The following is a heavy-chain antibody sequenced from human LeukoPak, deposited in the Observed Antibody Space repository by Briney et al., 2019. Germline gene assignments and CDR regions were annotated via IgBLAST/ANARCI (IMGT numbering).Heavy chain of an antibody. CDR2: ISSSSSYI. J-gene: IGHJ4*02. CDR3: ARALIGYYFDY. D-gene: IGHD2-8*01. CDR1: GFTFSSYS. Sequence: KSGGSLRLSCAASGFTFSSYSMNWVRQAPGKGREWVSSISSSSSYIYYADSVKGRFTISRDNAKNSLYLQLNSLRAEDTAVYYCARALIGYYFDYWGQGTLVTVSS. V-gene: IGHV3-21*01.